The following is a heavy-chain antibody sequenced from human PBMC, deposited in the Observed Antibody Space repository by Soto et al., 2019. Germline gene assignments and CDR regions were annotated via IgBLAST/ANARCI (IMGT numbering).Heavy chain of an antibody. CDR2: ISGSGGST. CDR3: ARESEDLTSTSDY. CDR1: GFTFSSYA. Sequence: GGSLRLSCAASGFTFSSYAMSWVRQAPGKGLEWVSAISGSGGSTYYADSVKGRFTISRDNSKNTLYLQMNSLRAEDTAVYYCARESEDLTSTSDYSGQRPLVTVSS. J-gene: IGHJ4*02. V-gene: IGHV3-23*01.